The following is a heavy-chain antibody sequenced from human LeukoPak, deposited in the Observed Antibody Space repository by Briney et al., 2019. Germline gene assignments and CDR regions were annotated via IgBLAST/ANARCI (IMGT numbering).Heavy chain of an antibody. J-gene: IGHJ4*02. CDR1: GGSLSSYY. Sequence: SETLSLTCTVSGGSLSSYYWSWIRQPPGKGLEWIGFMYYNGRTNYSPSLKSRLTITVAPSKNQFSLNLTSVTAADTAVYYCARAQDFSDSSGPNYLDFWGQGILVTVSS. CDR3: ARAQDFSDSSGPNYLDF. V-gene: IGHV4-59*08. D-gene: IGHD3-22*01. CDR2: MYYNGRT.